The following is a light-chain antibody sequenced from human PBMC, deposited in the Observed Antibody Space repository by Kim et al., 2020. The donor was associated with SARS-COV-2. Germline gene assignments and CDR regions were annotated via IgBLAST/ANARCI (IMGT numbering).Light chain of an antibody. Sequence: DIQMTQSPSTLSASVGDRVTISCRASQTINTWLAWYQQRPGKAPKLLIYKASTLESDFPSRFSGSGSGTDFTLTIDSLQPDDFATYYCQQYNGFPWTFGPGTKVDIK. J-gene: IGKJ1*01. CDR3: QQYNGFPWT. V-gene: IGKV1-5*03. CDR2: KAS. CDR1: QTINTW.